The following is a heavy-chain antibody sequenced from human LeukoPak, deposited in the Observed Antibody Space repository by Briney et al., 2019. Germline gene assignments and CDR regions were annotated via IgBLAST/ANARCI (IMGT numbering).Heavy chain of an antibody. J-gene: IGHJ5*02. Sequence: VSGPTLVKPTQTLTLTCTFSGFSLSTSGAGVGWIRQPPGKALEWLALIYWNDDKRYSPSLKSRLTITKDTSKNQVVLTMTNMDPVDTATYYCAHSPFDYGSGSWWFDPWGQGTLVTVSS. CDR1: GFSLSTSGAG. CDR3: AHSPFDYGSGSWWFDP. CDR2: IYWNDDK. V-gene: IGHV2-5*01. D-gene: IGHD3-10*01.